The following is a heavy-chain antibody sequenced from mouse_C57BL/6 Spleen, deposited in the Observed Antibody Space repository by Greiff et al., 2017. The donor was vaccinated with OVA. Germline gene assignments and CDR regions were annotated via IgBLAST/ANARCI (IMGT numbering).Heavy chain of an antibody. CDR3: ASNSDFDY. D-gene: IGHD1-3*01. CDR2: INPSTGGT. Sequence: VQLKESGPELVKPGASVKISCKASGYSFTGYYMNWVKQSPEKSLEWIGEINPSTGGTTYNQKFKAKATLTVDKSSSTAYMQLKSLTSEDSAVYYCASNSDFDYWGQGTTLTVSS. CDR1: GYSFTGYY. J-gene: IGHJ2*01. V-gene: IGHV1-42*01.